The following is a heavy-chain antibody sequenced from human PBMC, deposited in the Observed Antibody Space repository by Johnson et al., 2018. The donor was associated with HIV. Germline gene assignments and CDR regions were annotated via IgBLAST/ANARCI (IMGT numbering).Heavy chain of an antibody. CDR2: IAHDESIT. V-gene: IGHV3-30*02. J-gene: IGHJ3*01. CDR1: GFTFADYG. Sequence: QVQLVESGGGVVQPGGSLRLSCAASGFTFADYGMHWVRQPPGKGLEWVAFIAHDESITHYAASVKGRFTMSRDNSKNTLYLQMKRLRPEDTSIYYCAKDDNLGVWYSDAFDVWGQGTVVTVSS. CDR3: AKDDNLGVWYSDAFDV. D-gene: IGHD6-19*01.